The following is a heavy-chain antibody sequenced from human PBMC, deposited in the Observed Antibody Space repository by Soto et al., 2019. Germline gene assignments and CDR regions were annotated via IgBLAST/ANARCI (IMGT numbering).Heavy chain of an antibody. CDR3: ARERTQLGYCSGGSCYSDDYYYYGMDV. V-gene: IGHV1-69*13. D-gene: IGHD2-15*01. CDR2: IIPIFGTA. Sequence: SVKVSCKASGGTFISYAISWVRQAPGQGLEWMGGIIPIFGTANYAQKFQGRVTITADESTSTAYMELSSLRSEDTAVYYCARERTQLGYCSGGSCYSDDYYYYGMDVWGQGTTVTVSS. CDR1: GGTFISYA. J-gene: IGHJ6*02.